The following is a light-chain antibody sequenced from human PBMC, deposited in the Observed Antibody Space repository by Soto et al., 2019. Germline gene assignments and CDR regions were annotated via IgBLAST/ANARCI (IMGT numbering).Light chain of an antibody. V-gene: IGKV3-20*01. Sequence: EIVLTQSPGTLSLSPGERATLSCRASQSVSSSYLAWYQQKPGQAPRLLIYGASSRATGIPDRFSGSGSGTDFILTISRLEPEDFAVYYCRQYGSSPQTFGQGTKVEI. J-gene: IGKJ1*01. CDR1: QSVSSSY. CDR3: RQYGSSPQT. CDR2: GAS.